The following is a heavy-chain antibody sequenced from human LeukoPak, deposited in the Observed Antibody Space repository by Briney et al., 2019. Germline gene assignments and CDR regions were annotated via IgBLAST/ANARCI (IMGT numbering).Heavy chain of an antibody. D-gene: IGHD6-13*01. J-gene: IGHJ4*02. CDR1: GGSISTYY. Sequence: PSETLSLTCTVSGGSISTYYWSWIRQPPGKGLEWMGYIYYSGSTNYNPSLKSRVTISVDTSKNQFSLKLSSVTAADTAVYYCARGREYSSSWYALGYWGQGTLVTVSS. CDR2: IYYSGST. CDR3: ARGREYSSSWYALGY. V-gene: IGHV4-59*01.